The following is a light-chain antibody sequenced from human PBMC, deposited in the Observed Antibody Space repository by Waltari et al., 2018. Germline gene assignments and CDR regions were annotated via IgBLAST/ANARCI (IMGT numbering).Light chain of an antibody. Sequence: QSALTQPPSASGSPGPSVTISSTGPTSDVGRYNYVSCYQQHPGKAPKLLVYEVSKRPSGVPDRFSGSKSGNTASLTVSGLQAEDEADYYCSSYAGSNNLVFGGGTKLTVL. CDR3: SSYAGSNNLV. V-gene: IGLV2-8*01. J-gene: IGLJ2*01. CDR2: EVS. CDR1: TSDVGRYNY.